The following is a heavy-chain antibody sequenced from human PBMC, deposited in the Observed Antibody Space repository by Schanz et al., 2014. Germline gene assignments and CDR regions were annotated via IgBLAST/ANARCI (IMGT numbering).Heavy chain of an antibody. CDR2: INLSGGST. V-gene: IGHV1-46*02. D-gene: IGHD3-3*01. CDR1: GYDFHIYA. Sequence: QILLVQPGPEVKKPGASVTVSCKASGYDFHIYAYSWVRQAPGQGLEWMGIINLSGGSTNNAQKFQGRLTMTRDTSTSTVYMELSSLRSEDTAVYYCARTASHDVWRGYIPHYAFDLWGQGTVVIVSS. J-gene: IGHJ3*01. CDR3: ARTASHDVWRGYIPHYAFDL.